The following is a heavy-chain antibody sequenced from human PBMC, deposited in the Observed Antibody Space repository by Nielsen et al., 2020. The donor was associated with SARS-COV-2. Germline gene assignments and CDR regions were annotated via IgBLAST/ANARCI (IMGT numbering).Heavy chain of an antibody. D-gene: IGHD3-22*01. V-gene: IGHV1-8*01. J-gene: IGHJ3*02. CDR3: ARVAYYYDSSGYYYDAFDI. Sequence: ASVKVSCKASGYTFTSYDINWVRQATGQVLEWMGWMNPNSGNTGYAQKFQGRVTMTRNTSISTAYMELSSLRSEDTAVYYCARVAYYYDSSGYYYDAFDIWGQGTMVTVSS. CDR2: MNPNSGNT. CDR1: GYTFTSYD.